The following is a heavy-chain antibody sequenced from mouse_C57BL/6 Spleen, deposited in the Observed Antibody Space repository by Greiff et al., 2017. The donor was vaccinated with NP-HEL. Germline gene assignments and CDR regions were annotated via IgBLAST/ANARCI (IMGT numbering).Heavy chain of an antibody. D-gene: IGHD1-1*01. V-gene: IGHV5-17*01. CDR2: ISSGSSTI. CDR1: GFTFSDYG. Sequence: EVMLVESGGGLVKPGGSLKLSCAASGFTFSDYGMHWVRQAPEKGLEWVAYISSGSSTIYYADTVKGRFTISRDNAKNTLFLQMTSLRSEDTAMYYCARPIYGRSSYAMDYWGQGTSVTVSS. CDR3: ARPIYGRSSYAMDY. J-gene: IGHJ4*01.